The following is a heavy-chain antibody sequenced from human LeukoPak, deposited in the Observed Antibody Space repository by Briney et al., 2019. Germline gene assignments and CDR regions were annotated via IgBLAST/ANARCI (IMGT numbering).Heavy chain of an antibody. Sequence: SETLSLTCTVSGDSISTSGYYWSWIRQHPGTGLEWIAYIHYIGNTYYNPSLESRVTMSVDTSSNQFSLNVASVTAADTAIYYGARVRDDYFFDYWGQGILVTVSS. J-gene: IGHJ4*02. CDR2: IHYIGNT. D-gene: IGHD3-3*01. CDR3: ARVRDDYFFDY. V-gene: IGHV4-31*03. CDR1: GDSISTSGYY.